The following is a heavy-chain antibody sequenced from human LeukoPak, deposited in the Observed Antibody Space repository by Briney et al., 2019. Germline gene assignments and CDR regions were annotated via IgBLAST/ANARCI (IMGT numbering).Heavy chain of an antibody. D-gene: IGHD5-12*01. V-gene: IGHV4-59*01. Sequence: PSETLSLTCTVSGGSISSYYWSWIRQPPGKGLEWIAYIYYSGSTNYTPSLKSRFTISVDTSKNQFSLKLSSVTAADTAVYYCARGSGYGFEIDYWGQGTLVTVSS. CDR2: IYYSGST. J-gene: IGHJ4*02. CDR1: GGSISSYY. CDR3: ARGSGYGFEIDY.